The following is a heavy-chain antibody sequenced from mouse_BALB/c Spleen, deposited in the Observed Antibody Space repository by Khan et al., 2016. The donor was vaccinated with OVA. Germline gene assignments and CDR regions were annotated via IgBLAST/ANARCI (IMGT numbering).Heavy chain of an antibody. CDR1: GYSITSDYA. V-gene: IGHV3-2*02. Sequence: EVQLQESGPGLVKPSQSLSLTCTVTGYSITSDYAWNWIRQFPGNRLEWMGYINYSGSTSKKPSLKSRISITRDTSKNQIFLQLSSVTPENTATYYCVRGGSDWGQGTLVTVSA. CDR3: VRGGSD. J-gene: IGHJ3*01. CDR2: INYSGST.